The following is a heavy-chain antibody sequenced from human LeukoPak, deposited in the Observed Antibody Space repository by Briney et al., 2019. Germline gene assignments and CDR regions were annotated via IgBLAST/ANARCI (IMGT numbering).Heavy chain of an antibody. V-gene: IGHV4-59*01. CDR3: ARAFPASYWFDP. D-gene: IGHD3-16*02. CDR1: GGSISSYY. J-gene: IGHJ5*02. CDR2: IYYSGST. Sequence: SETLSLTCTVSGGSISSYYWSWIRQPPGKGLEWIGYIYYSGSTNYNPSLKSRVTISVDTSKNQFSLKLSSVTAADTAVYYCARAFPASYWFDPWGQGTLVTVSS.